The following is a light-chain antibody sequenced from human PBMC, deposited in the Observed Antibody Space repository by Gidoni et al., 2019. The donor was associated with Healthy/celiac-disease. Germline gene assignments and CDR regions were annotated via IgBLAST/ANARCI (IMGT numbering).Light chain of an antibody. CDR2: GNS. CDR3: QSYDSSLSGHVV. V-gene: IGLV1-40*01. J-gene: IGLJ2*01. CDR1: SSNIGAGYD. Sequence: QSVLTQPPSVSGAPGQRVTISCTGSSSNIGAGYDVHWYQQLPGTAPKLLIYGNSHRPSGVPDRSSGSKSGTSASLAITGLQAEDEADYYCQSYDSSLSGHVVFGGGTKLTVL.